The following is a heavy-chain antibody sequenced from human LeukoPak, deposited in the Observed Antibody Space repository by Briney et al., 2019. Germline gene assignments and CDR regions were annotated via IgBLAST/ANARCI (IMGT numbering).Heavy chain of an antibody. CDR3: AKDGFFGSGHFDY. Sequence: GRSLRLSCAASGFTFSSYGMHWVRQAPGKGLERVAVISYDGSNKYYADSVKGRFTISRDNSKNTLYLQMNSLRAEDTAVYYCAKDGFFGSGHFDYWGQGTLVTVSS. V-gene: IGHV3-30*18. CDR2: ISYDGSNK. D-gene: IGHD3-10*01. J-gene: IGHJ4*02. CDR1: GFTFSSYG.